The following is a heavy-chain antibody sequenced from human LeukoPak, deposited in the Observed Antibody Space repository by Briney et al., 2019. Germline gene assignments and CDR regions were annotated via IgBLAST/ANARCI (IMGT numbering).Heavy chain of an antibody. Sequence: PGGSLRLSCAASGFTFSSYSMNWVRQAPGKGLEWVSSISSSSSYIYYADSVKGRFTISRDNAKNSLYLQMNSLRAEDTAVYYCARDGAYDFWSGYLYYFDYWGQGTLVTVSS. J-gene: IGHJ4*02. V-gene: IGHV3-21*01. CDR1: GFTFSSYS. CDR3: ARDGAYDFWSGYLYYFDY. D-gene: IGHD3-3*01. CDR2: ISSSSSYI.